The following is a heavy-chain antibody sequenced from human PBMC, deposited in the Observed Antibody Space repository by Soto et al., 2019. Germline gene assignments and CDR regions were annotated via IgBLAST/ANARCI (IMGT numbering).Heavy chain of an antibody. Sequence: SETLSLTCTVSGGSISSYYWSWIRQPPGKGLEWIGYIYYSGSTNCNPSLKSRVTISVDTSKNQFSLKLSSVTAADTAVYYCARGRSSSFGGSNWFDPWGQGTLVTVSS. V-gene: IGHV4-59*01. CDR1: GGSISSYY. CDR3: ARGRSSSFGGSNWFDP. J-gene: IGHJ5*02. D-gene: IGHD6-6*01. CDR2: IYYSGST.